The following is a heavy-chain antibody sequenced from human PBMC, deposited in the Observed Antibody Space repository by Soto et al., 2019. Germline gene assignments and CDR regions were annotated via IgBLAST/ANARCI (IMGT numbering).Heavy chain of an antibody. CDR2: IWYDGSHD. V-gene: IGHV3-33*01. CDR1: GFTFSDYG. D-gene: IGHD1-1*01. CDR3: ARDVFPGYSHGMDV. Sequence: QVQLVESGGGVVQPGRSLRLSCAASGFTFSDYGMHWVRQAPGKGLEWLAIIWYDGSHDNYADSVKGRFTISRDNFEKTLYLQMSSLRVEDTAVYHCARDVFPGYSHGMDVWGQGTPVTVSS. J-gene: IGHJ6*02.